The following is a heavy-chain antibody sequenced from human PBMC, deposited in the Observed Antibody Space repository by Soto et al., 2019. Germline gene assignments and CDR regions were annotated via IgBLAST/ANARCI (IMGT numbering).Heavy chain of an antibody. CDR1: GGSISGYY. J-gene: IGHJ3*02. Sequence: SETLSLTCTVSGGSISGYYWSWIRQPPGKGLEWIGYIYYSGSTNYNPSLKSRVTISVDTPKNQFSLKLSSVTAADTAVYYCARRLGRVNAFDIWGQGTMVTVSS. CDR2: IYYSGST. D-gene: IGHD6-13*01. V-gene: IGHV4-59*01. CDR3: ARRLGRVNAFDI.